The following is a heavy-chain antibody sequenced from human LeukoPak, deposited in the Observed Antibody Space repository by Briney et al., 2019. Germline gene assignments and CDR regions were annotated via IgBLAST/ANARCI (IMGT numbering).Heavy chain of an antibody. J-gene: IGHJ4*02. CDR2: IIPILGIA. CDR3: ARGRTPAGGRVLDGY. Sequence: GASVKVSCKASGGTFSSYAISWVRQAPGQGLEWMGRIIPILGIANYAQKFQGRVTITADKSTSTAYMELSSLTSDDTAIYYCARGRTPAGGRVLDGYWGQGTLVTVSS. D-gene: IGHD6-13*01. CDR1: GGTFSSYA. V-gene: IGHV1-69*04.